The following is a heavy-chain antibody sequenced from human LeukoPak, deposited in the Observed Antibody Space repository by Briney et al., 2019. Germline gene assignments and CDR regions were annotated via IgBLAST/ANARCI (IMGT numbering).Heavy chain of an antibody. CDR2: IRYDGRNK. D-gene: IGHD2-21*02. Sequence: GGSLRLSCGASGFTFSSYGMHWVRQAPGKGLEWVAFIRYDGRNKYYAESVKGRFTISRDNSKNTLYLQMNSLRAEDTAVYYCARDAYCGGDCYSGDAFDIWGQGTMVTVSS. CDR1: GFTFSSYG. V-gene: IGHV3-30*02. J-gene: IGHJ3*02. CDR3: ARDAYCGGDCYSGDAFDI.